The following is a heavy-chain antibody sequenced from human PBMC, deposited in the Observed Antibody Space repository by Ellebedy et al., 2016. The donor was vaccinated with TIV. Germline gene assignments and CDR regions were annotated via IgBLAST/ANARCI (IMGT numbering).Heavy chain of an antibody. Sequence: AASVKVSCKASGYTFTTYAMHWVRQAPGQRLEWMGWINAGNGNTKYSQKFEGRVTFTRDTSASTAYMELSSLRSEDTAVYYCARSEAISWFDPWGQGTLVTVSS. CDR3: ARSEAISWFDP. D-gene: IGHD2-2*02. J-gene: IGHJ5*02. CDR1: GYTFTTYA. CDR2: INAGNGNT. V-gene: IGHV1-3*01.